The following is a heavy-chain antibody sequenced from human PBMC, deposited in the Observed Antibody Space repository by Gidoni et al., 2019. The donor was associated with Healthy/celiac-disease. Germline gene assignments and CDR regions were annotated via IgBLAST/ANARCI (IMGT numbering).Heavy chain of an antibody. Sequence: QVQLVQSGAEVKKPGSSVKVSCKASGVTISRYAISWVRQAPGQGLEWMGGIIPIFGTANYAQKFQGRVTITADESTSTAYMELSSLRSEDTAVYYCARARAPYGDARLFDYWGQGTLVTVSS. CDR2: IIPIFGTA. CDR3: ARARAPYGDARLFDY. CDR1: GVTISRYA. V-gene: IGHV1-69*01. J-gene: IGHJ4*02. D-gene: IGHD4-17*01.